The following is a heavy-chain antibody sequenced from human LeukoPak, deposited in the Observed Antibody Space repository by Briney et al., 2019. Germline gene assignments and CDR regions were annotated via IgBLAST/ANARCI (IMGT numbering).Heavy chain of an antibody. Sequence: SETLSLTCTVSCYSISSGYYWGWIRQPPGKGLEWIGSISHSGSTYYNPSLKSRVTISVDTSKNQFSLKLSSVTAADTAVYYCARDYTITIFGVVKGTSRFDPWGQGTLVTVSS. CDR2: ISHSGST. CDR1: CYSISSGYY. V-gene: IGHV4-38-2*02. CDR3: ARDYTITIFGVVKGTSRFDP. J-gene: IGHJ5*02. D-gene: IGHD3-3*01.